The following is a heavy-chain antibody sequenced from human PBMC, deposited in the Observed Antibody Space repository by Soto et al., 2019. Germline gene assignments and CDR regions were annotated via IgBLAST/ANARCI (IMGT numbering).Heavy chain of an antibody. V-gene: IGHV4-39*01. D-gene: IGHD4-4*01. Sequence: PSETLSLTCTVSGGSISSSSYYWGWIRQPPGKGLEWIGSIYYSGSTYYNPSLKSRVTISVDTSKNQFSLKLSSVTAADTAVYYCARRNSNYGANWFDPWGQGTLVTVSS. CDR1: GGSISSSSYY. CDR3: ARRNSNYGANWFDP. J-gene: IGHJ5*02. CDR2: IYYSGST.